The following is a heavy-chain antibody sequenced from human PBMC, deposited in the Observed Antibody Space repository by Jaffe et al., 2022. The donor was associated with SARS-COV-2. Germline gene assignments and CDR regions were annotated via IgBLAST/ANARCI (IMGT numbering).Heavy chain of an antibody. CDR2: IYYSGST. CDR1: GGSISSGDYY. V-gene: IGHV4-30-4*01. CDR3: ARVISVSGSYEGYYGMDV. J-gene: IGHJ6*02. D-gene: IGHD1-26*01. Sequence: QVQLQESGPGLVKPSQTLSLTCTVSGGSISSGDYYWSWIRQPPGKGLEWIGYIYYSGSTYYNPSLKSRVTISVDTSKNQFSLKLSSVTAADTAVYYCARVISVSGSYEGYYGMDVWGQGTTVTVSS.